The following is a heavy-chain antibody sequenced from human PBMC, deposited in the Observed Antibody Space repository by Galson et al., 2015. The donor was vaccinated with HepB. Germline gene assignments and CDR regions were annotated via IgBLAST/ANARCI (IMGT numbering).Heavy chain of an antibody. CDR1: GYSFTNYW. CDR3: ARPIHDRLGYEGFVEAFDI. J-gene: IGHJ3*02. D-gene: IGHD3-22*01. V-gene: IGHV5-10-1*01. Sequence: QSGAEVKKPGESLKISCKGSGYSFTNYWIGWVRQMPGKGLEWMGIIYPSDAYTNFSPSFQGHVTISADKSISTAYLQWSSLKASDTAMYYCARPIHDRLGYEGFVEAFDIWGQGTMVTVSS. CDR2: IYPSDAYT.